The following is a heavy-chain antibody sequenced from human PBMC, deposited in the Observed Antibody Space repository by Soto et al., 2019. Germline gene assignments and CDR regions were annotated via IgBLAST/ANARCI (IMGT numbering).Heavy chain of an antibody. V-gene: IGHV3-66*01. CDR3: ARDFTTAETPGGDFDY. D-gene: IGHD4-17*01. J-gene: IGHJ4*02. CDR1: GFTVSSNY. Sequence: VGSLRLSCAASGFTVSSNYMSWVRQAPGKGLEWISIIYSAGNTYYADSVKGRFTISRDNSRNTVHLQMNSLSAEDTAVYYCARDFTTAETPGGDFDYWGQGIPVTVSS. CDR2: IYSAGNT.